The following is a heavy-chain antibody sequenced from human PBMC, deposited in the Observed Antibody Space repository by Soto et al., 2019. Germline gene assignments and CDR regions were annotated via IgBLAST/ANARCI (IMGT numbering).Heavy chain of an antibody. CDR2: ISYDGSNK. CDR3: AKERRTVVPCYYYCVMDV. J-gene: IGHJ6*04. Sequence: QVQLVEYGGGVVQPGRSLRLSCAASGFTFSSYGMHWVSQAPGKGLEWVAVISYDGSNKYYADSVKGRFTISRDNSKNTLYLQMISMRAEDTAVYYCAKERRTVVPCYYYCVMDVWGKGTTVTVSS. V-gene: IGHV3-30*18. D-gene: IGHD2-15*01. CDR1: GFTFSSYG.